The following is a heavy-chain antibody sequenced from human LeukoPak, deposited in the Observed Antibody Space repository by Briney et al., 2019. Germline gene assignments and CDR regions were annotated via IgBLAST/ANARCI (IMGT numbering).Heavy chain of an antibody. V-gene: IGHV4-59*01. D-gene: IGHD6-19*01. CDR2: IYYSGST. CDR1: GGSISSYY. CDR3: ARAQYSSGWNYYYYYYMDV. Sequence: PSETLSLTCTVSGGSISSYYWSWIRQPPGKGLEWIGYIYYSGSTNYNTSLKSRVPMSVDTSKNQFSLKLSSVTAADTAVYYCARAQYSSGWNYYYYYYMDVWGKGTTVTISS. J-gene: IGHJ6*03.